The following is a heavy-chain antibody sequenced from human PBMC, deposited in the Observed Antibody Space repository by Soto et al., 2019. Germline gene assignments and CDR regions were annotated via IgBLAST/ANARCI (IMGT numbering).Heavy chain of an antibody. D-gene: IGHD1-26*01. CDR2: IMPIFRTP. Sequence: QVQLEQSGAEVKKPGSSVKVSCKASGGTFSNSAVSWVRQAPGQGLEWLGGIMPIFRTPDYAQKFQGRVTITADXSXXXAXXELSGLRYDDTAIYYCARDKDRLQLGGNYYYMLDVWGQGTTVTVSS. CDR3: ARDKDRLQLGGNYYYMLDV. J-gene: IGHJ6*02. CDR1: GGTFSNSA. V-gene: IGHV1-69*12.